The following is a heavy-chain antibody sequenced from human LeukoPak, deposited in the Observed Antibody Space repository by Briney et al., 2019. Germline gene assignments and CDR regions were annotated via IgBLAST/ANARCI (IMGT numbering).Heavy chain of an antibody. Sequence: ASVKVSCKASGYTFTSYDINWVRQATGQGLEWMGWMNPNSGNTGYAQKFQGRVTMTRNTSISTAYMELSSLRSEDTAVYYCARGVWFGNLYYYYYMDVWGKGTTVTISS. CDR1: GYTFTSYD. J-gene: IGHJ6*03. V-gene: IGHV1-8*01. D-gene: IGHD3-10*01. CDR2: MNPNSGNT. CDR3: ARGVWFGNLYYYYYMDV.